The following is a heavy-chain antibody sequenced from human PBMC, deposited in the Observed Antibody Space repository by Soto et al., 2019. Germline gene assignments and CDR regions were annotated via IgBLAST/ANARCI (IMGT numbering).Heavy chain of an antibody. CDR1: GGSISSSSYY. V-gene: IGHV4-39*01. CDR3: ARHTYYYDSSGYYRRLETFDY. D-gene: IGHD3-22*01. Sequence: SETLSLTCTVPGGSISSSSYYWGWIRQPPGKGLEWIGSSSYSGSTSYNPSLKSRVTIFIDTSKNQLSLKLSSVTAADTAVYYCARHTYYYDSSGYYRRLETFDYWGQGTLVTVSS. J-gene: IGHJ4*02. CDR2: SSYSGST.